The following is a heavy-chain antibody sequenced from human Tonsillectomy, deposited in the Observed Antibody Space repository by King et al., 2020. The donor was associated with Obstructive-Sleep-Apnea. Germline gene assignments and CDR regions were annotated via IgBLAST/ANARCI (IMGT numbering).Heavy chain of an antibody. D-gene: IGHD2-2*01. Sequence: VQLVESGGGLVQPGRSLRLSCAASGFTFDDYAMHWVRQAPGKGLEWVSGISWNCGSIGYADSVKGRFTISRDNAKNSLYLQMNSLRAEDTALYYCAKDWGRSGYCSSTSCPNYYGMDVWGQGTTVTVSS. CDR2: ISWNCGSI. J-gene: IGHJ6*02. V-gene: IGHV3-9*01. CDR1: GFTFDDYA. CDR3: AKDWGRSGYCSSTSCPNYYGMDV.